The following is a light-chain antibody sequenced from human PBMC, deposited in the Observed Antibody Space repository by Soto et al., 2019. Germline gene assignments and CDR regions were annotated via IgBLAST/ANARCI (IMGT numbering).Light chain of an antibody. J-gene: IGLJ1*01. V-gene: IGLV2-14*01. CDR1: SSDVGGYNY. CDR3: SSHTISSTRV. Sequence: QSALTQPASVSGSPGQSITISCTGTSSDVGGYNYVSWYQQHPGKAPKLMIFEVSNRPSGVSNRFSGSKSGNTASLTISGLQAEDEADYYCSSHTISSTRVSGTGTKLTVL. CDR2: EVS.